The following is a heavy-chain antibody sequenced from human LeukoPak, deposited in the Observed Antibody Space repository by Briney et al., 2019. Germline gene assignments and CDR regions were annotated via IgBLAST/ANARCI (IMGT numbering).Heavy chain of an antibody. CDR2: IYSGGST. D-gene: IGHD3-10*01. V-gene: IGHV3-66*04. CDR1: GFTVSSNY. Sequence: GGSLRLSCAASGFTVSSNYMSWVRRAPGKGLGWVSVIYSGGSTYYADSVKGRFTISRDNSKNTLYLQMNSLRAEDTAVYYCASQRITMVRGVIYWGQGTLVTVSS. CDR3: ASQRITMVRGVIY. J-gene: IGHJ4*02.